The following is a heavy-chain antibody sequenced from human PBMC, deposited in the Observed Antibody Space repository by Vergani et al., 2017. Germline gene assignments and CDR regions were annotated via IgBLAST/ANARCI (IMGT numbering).Heavy chain of an antibody. D-gene: IGHD4-23*01. Sequence: QVQLVESAGGVVQPGGSLRLSCAASGFTFSNFGMHWIRQAPGKGLELLSYIGKDGINTRYRDALKGRFTVSRDKSKDILYLQMDSLRSEDTALYYCAKYLRNSTDGLPDSWGPGTLVIFSS. CDR1: GFTFSNFG. CDR3: AKYLRNSTDGLPDS. CDR2: IGKDGINT. J-gene: IGHJ4*02. V-gene: IGHV3-30*02.